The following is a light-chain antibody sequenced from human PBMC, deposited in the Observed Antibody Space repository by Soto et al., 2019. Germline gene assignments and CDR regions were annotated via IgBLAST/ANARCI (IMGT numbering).Light chain of an antibody. CDR1: QTISSW. Sequence: DIPMTQSASTLSGSVGDRVTITCRASQTISSWLAWYQQKPGKAPKLLIYKASTLKSGVPSRFSGSGSGTEFTLTISSLQPDDFATYYCQHYNSYSEAFGQGTRWIS. CDR3: QHYNSYSEA. V-gene: IGKV1-5*03. J-gene: IGKJ1*01. CDR2: KAS.